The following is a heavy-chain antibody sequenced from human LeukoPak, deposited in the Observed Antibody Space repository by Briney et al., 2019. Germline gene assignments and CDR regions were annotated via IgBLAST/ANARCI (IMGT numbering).Heavy chain of an antibody. V-gene: IGHV3-7*01. CDR2: IKQDGSEK. Sequence: PGGSLRLSCAASEFTFSTYWMTWVRQSPGKGLEWVANIKQDGSEKYYVDSVKGQFTISRDNAKNSLYLQMNSLRAEDTAVYYCARDSPYYYDSSGYYYVSKYFDYWGQGTLVTVSS. J-gene: IGHJ4*02. CDR1: EFTFSTYW. D-gene: IGHD3-22*01. CDR3: ARDSPYYYDSSGYYYVSKYFDY.